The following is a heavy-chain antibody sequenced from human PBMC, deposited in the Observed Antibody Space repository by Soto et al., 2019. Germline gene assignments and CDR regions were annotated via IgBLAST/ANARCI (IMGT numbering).Heavy chain of an antibody. CDR2: IYYSGSA. J-gene: IGHJ4*02. Sequence: QLQLQESGPGLVKPWETLSLTCTVSGGSISSGGHYWGWIRQPPGKGLEWIGSIYYSGSANYNPSLKSRVTISVDTSKNQFSLKLSSVTAADTAVYYCARDPRSGYPFDYWGQGTLVTVSS. CDR3: ARDPRSGYPFDY. CDR1: GGSISSGGHY. D-gene: IGHD3-3*01. V-gene: IGHV4-61*08.